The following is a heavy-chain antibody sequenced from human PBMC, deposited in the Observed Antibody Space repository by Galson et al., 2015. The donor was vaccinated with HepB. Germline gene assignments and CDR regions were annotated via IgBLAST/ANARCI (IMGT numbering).Heavy chain of an antibody. D-gene: IGHD2-2*01. Sequence: SLRLSCAASGFTFSAYGMNWVRQAPGKGLEWLSYISGSDSPIFYADSLKGRFTISRDNAQNSLYLQMNSLRAEDTAVYYCARGGYCSSTSCYPAWGSMDVWGQGTTVTVSS. CDR2: ISGSDSPI. V-gene: IGHV3-48*01. CDR1: GFTFSAYG. J-gene: IGHJ6*02. CDR3: ARGGYCSSTSCYPAWGSMDV.